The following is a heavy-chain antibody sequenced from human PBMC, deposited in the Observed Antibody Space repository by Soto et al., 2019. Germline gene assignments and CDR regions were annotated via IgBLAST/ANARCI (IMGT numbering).Heavy chain of an antibody. CDR2: IKYDGSEK. Sequence: LRLSCAASGLAFSSYWMTWVRQAPGKGLEWVANIKYDGSEKYYVDAVKGRFTISRDNAKNTLYLEATGLRAEDTAVYYCAKYSRVETNYWGQGTLVTVSS. V-gene: IGHV3-7*05. D-gene: IGHD5-12*01. J-gene: IGHJ4*02. CDR1: GLAFSSYW. CDR3: AKYSRVETNY.